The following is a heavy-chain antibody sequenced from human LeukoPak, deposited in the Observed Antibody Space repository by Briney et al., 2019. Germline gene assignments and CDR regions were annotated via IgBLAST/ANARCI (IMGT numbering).Heavy chain of an antibody. Sequence: SETLCLTCTASRGSISSYYWIWIRQPPGKGLEWIGYIYDSGSTNYNPSHKSRVTISVDTSQDQPSLKLSPVAPSHTAVDYCANDRGFTMIDVFDIWGQGTMVTVSS. CDR1: RGSISSYY. D-gene: IGHD3-22*01. J-gene: IGHJ3*02. CDR3: ANDRGFTMIDVFDI. CDR2: IYDSGST. V-gene: IGHV4-59*08.